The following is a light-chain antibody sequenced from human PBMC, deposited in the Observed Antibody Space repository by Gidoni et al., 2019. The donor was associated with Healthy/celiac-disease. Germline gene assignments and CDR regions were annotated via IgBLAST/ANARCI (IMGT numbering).Light chain of an antibody. CDR3: AAWDDSLSGPV. J-gene: IGLJ2*01. V-gene: IGLV1-47*02. Sequence: QSVLTQPPSASGTPGQRVTIPCSGSSSNIGSNYVYWYQQLPGTAPKLLIYSNNQRPSVVPDRFSGSKSGTSASLAISGLRSEDEADYYCAAWDDSLSGPVFGGGTKLTVL. CDR1: SSNIGSNY. CDR2: SNN.